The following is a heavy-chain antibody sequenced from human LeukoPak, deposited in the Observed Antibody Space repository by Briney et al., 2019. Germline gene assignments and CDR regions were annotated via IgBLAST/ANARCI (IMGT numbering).Heavy chain of an antibody. CDR1: GFTFSNYG. Sequence: GGSLRLSCAASGFTFSNYGMHWVRQAPGKGLEWVAVIWYDGSKKYYVDSVKGRFTISRDNAKNTLYLQMNSLRAEDTAIYYCARDIAAAVDYWGQGTLVTVSS. V-gene: IGHV3-33*01. D-gene: IGHD6-13*01. J-gene: IGHJ4*02. CDR2: IWYDGSKK. CDR3: ARDIAAAVDY.